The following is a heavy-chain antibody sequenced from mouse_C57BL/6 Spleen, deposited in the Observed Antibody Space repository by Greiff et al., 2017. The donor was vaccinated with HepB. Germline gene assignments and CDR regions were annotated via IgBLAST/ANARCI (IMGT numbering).Heavy chain of an antibody. J-gene: IGHJ2*01. CDR3: AFTTVVATRD. CDR1: GYTFTSYG. V-gene: IGHV1-81*01. Sequence: QVQLQQSGAELARPGASVKLSCKASGYTFTSYGISWVKQRTGQGLEWIGEIYPRSGNTYYNEKFKGKATLTADKSSSTAYMELRSLTSEDSAVYFCAFTTVVATRDWGQGTTLTVSS. CDR2: IYPRSGNT. D-gene: IGHD1-1*01.